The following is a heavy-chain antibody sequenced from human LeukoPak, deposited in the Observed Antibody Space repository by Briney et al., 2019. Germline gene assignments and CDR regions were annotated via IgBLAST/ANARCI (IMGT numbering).Heavy chain of an antibody. CDR2: ISSSSSYI. D-gene: IGHD4-17*01. CDR1: GFTFSSYS. Sequence: GGSLRLSCAASGFTFSSYSMNWVRQAPGKGLEWVSSISSSSSYIYYADSVKGRFTISRDNAKNSLYLQMNSLRAEDTAVYYCARDLDYGDYVDYWGQGILVTVSS. V-gene: IGHV3-21*04. CDR3: ARDLDYGDYVDY. J-gene: IGHJ4*02.